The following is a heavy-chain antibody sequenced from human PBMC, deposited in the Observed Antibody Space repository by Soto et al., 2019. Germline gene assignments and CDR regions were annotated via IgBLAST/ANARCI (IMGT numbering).Heavy chain of an antibody. CDR1: GYTLTELS. CDR3: AREDSSPFYYGVDV. D-gene: IGHD2-2*01. CDR2: FDPEDGET. Sequence: ASVKVSCKVSGYTLTELSMHWVRQAPGKGLEWMGGFDPEDGETIYAQKFQGRVTMTEDTSTDTAYMELSSLKSEDTAVYYCAREDSSPFYYGVDVWGQGTTVTVSS. V-gene: IGHV1-24*01. J-gene: IGHJ6*02.